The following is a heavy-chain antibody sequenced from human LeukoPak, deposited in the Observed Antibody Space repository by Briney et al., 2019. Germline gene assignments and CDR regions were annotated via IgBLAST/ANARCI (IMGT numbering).Heavy chain of an antibody. D-gene: IGHD3-3*01. CDR3: ARHDTGFLEWTNWYFDL. Sequence: SETLSLTCTVSGGSISSYYWSWIRQPPGKGLEWIGYIYYSGSTNYNPSLKSRVTISVDTSKNQFSLKLSSVTAADTAVYYCARHDTGFLEWTNWYFDLWGRGTLVTVSS. J-gene: IGHJ2*01. V-gene: IGHV4-59*08. CDR2: IYYSGST. CDR1: GGSISSYY.